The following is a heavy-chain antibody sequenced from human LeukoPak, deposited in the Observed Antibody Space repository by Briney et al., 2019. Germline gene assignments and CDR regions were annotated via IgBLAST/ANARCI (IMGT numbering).Heavy chain of an antibody. D-gene: IGHD3-22*01. CDR1: GGSISSSSYY. J-gene: IGHJ3*01. V-gene: IGHV4-61*05. CDR3: ASSQNTYYYDSSGP. CDR2: IYYSGST. Sequence: SETLSLTCTVSGGSISSSSYYWGWIRQPPGKGLEWIGYIYYSGSTNYNPSLKSRVTISVDTSKNQFSLKLSSVTAADTAVYYCASSQNTYYYDSSGPWGQGTMVTVSS.